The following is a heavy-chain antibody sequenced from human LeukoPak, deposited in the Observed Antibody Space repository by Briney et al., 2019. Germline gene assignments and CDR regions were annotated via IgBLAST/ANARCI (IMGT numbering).Heavy chain of an antibody. V-gene: IGHV4-30-4*01. J-gene: IGHJ4*02. CDR2: IYYSGGT. CDR1: GGSISSGDYY. CDR3: AREREVEYFDY. Sequence: SETLSLTCTVSGGSISSGDYYWSWIRQPPGKGLEWIGYIYYSGGTHYNASLKSRVIISVDTSKNQFSLKLSSVTAADTAVYYCAREREVEYFDYWGQGILVTVSS.